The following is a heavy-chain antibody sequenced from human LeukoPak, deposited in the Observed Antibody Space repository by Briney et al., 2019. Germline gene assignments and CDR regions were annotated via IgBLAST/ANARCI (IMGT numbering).Heavy chain of an antibody. Sequence: ASVKISCKVSGYTFTDQYLHWVQQAPGKGLEWVGLVDPEDGKTTYAEKFQGRVTITADTSTATAYMELSSLRSEDTAVYYCATGIIATTRVDYWGQGTLVTVSS. CDR2: VDPEDGKT. CDR3: ATGIIATTRVDY. J-gene: IGHJ4*02. D-gene: IGHD5-12*01. V-gene: IGHV1-69-2*01. CDR1: GYTFTDQY.